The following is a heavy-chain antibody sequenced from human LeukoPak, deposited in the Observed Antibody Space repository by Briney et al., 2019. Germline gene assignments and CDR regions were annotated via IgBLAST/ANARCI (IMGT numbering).Heavy chain of an antibody. CDR3: AKLRGATINAWYFDY. CDR2: TSGSGGST. CDR1: GFTFSTYA. V-gene: IGHV3-23*01. D-gene: IGHD5-12*01. J-gene: IGHJ4*02. Sequence: PGGSLRLSCAASGFTFSTYAMSWVRQAPGKGLEWVSTTSGSGGSTYYADSVKGRFTISRDNSKNTLYLQMNSLRAEDTAVYYCAKLRGATINAWYFDYWGQGTLVTVSS.